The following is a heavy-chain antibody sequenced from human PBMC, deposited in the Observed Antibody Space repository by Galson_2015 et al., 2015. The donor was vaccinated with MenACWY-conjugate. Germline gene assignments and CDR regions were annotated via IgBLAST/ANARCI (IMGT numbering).Heavy chain of an antibody. CDR1: GFTFRSYW. CDR3: ERDSAAATNGNSFDI. CDR2: IDDEGGSEK. Sequence: SLGLSCAASGFTFRSYWMRCVRQAPGRGLEWVWKIDDEGGSEKYYVYSVKDRFSISRDNAKNSLYLQMSSLRAEDTAVYFCERDSAAATNGNSFDIWGLGTMLTVSS. D-gene: IGHD2-2*01. J-gene: IGHJ3*02. V-gene: IGHV3-7*01.